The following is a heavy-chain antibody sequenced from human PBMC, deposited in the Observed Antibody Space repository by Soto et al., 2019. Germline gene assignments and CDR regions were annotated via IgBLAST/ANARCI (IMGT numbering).Heavy chain of an antibody. Sequence: QVQLVESGGGVVQPGRSLRLSCAASGFTFSSYAMHWVRQAPGKGLEWVAVISYDGSNKYYADSVKGRFTISRDNSKNTLYLQMNSLRAEDTAVYYCARDQNLPPCLDYWGQGTLVTVSS. CDR1: GFTFSSYA. CDR3: ARDQNLPPCLDY. CDR2: ISYDGSNK. J-gene: IGHJ4*02. V-gene: IGHV3-30-3*01.